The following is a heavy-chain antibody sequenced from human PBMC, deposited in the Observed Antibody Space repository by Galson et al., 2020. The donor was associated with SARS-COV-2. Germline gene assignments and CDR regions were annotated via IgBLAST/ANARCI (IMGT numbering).Heavy chain of an antibody. J-gene: IGHJ4*02. CDR2: INWNSGSI. D-gene: IGHD3-3*01. CDR3: AKGRSYYDFWSGPDY. CDR1: GFTFDEYA. Sequence: SLKISCAASGFTFDEYAMHWVRQAPGKGLAWVSGINWNSGSIGYAESVKGRFTISRDNAENSLYLQMNSLRADDTAVYYCAKGRSYYDFWSGPDYWGQGTLVTVSS. V-gene: IGHV3-9*01.